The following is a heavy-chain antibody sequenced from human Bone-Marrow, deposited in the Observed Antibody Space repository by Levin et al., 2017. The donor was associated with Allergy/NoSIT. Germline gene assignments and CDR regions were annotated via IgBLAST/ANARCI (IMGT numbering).Heavy chain of an antibody. CDR2: INPSGSST. V-gene: IGHV1-46*01. CDR1: GYTLTSYY. D-gene: IGHD3-9*01. Sequence: ASVKVSCKASGYTLTSYYMHWVRQAPGEGLEWMGVINPSGSSTSYPQKFQGRVTMTRDTSTSTVYMELSSLRSEDTAVYYCARGYYDILTGYYFSSDYGMDVWGQGTTVTVSS. CDR3: ARGYYDILTGYYFSSDYGMDV. J-gene: IGHJ6*02.